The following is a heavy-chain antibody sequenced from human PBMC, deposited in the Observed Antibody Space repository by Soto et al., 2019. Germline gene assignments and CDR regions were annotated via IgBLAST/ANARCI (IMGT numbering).Heavy chain of an antibody. J-gene: IGHJ4*02. CDR2: IWYDGSNK. CDR1: GFTFSSYG. Sequence: QVQLVESGGGVVQPGRSLRLSCAASGFTFSSYGMHWVRQAPGKGLEWVAVIWYDGSNKYYADSVKGRFTISRDNSKNTLYLQMNSRRAEDTAVYYCSREKLYSYYFDYWGQGTLVTVSS. CDR3: SREKLYSYYFDY. V-gene: IGHV3-33*01. D-gene: IGHD2-2*02.